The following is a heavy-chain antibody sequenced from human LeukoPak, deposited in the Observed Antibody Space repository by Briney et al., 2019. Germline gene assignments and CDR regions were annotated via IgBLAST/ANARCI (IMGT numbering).Heavy chain of an antibody. Sequence: GGSLRLSCAASGFGFSNFWMHWVRQAPGKGLEWVSRIKTDGSITAYADSVKGRFTISRDNAKNTLYLHMNSLKGEDTATYFCTREADPASSASSSPDFWGQGTPVTVS. CDR2: IKTDGSIT. CDR3: TREADPASSASSSPDF. V-gene: IGHV3-74*01. J-gene: IGHJ4*02. CDR1: GFGFSNFW. D-gene: IGHD6-6*01.